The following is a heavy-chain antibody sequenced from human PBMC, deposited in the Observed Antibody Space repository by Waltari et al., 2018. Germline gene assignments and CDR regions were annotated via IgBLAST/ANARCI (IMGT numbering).Heavy chain of an antibody. CDR3: VVEGYFDSSGFYYGLDV. CDR2: INPNSGAT. J-gene: IGHJ6*02. Sequence: QVQLVQSGAEVKKPGASMKVSCKASGYSFTGYFIQWLRQAPGQGLEWLGWINPNSGATNYAQKFQGRVTMTRDTSISAAYMELSRLRSDDTAVYYCVVEGYFDSSGFYYGLDVWGQGTTVTVSS. CDR1: GYSFTGYF. V-gene: IGHV1-2*02. D-gene: IGHD3-22*01.